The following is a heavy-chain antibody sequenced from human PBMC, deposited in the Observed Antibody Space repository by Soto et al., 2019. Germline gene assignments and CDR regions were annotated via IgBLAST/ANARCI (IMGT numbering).Heavy chain of an antibody. Sequence: SQTLSLTCVISGDSVSSNGVAWNWIRQSPSRGLEWLGRTHYRSKWYSDYAVSVKSRITINPDTSKNQFSLQLISVTPEDTAAYYCARANEAAAGFFFDYWGQGALVTVSS. V-gene: IGHV6-1*01. J-gene: IGHJ4*02. CDR3: ARANEAAAGFFFDY. CDR1: GDSVSSNGVA. CDR2: THYRSKWYS. D-gene: IGHD6-13*01.